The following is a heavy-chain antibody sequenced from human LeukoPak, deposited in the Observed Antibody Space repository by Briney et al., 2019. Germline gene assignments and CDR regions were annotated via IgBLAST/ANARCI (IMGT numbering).Heavy chain of an antibody. CDR2: ISGSGGST. V-gene: IGHV3-23*01. D-gene: IGHD4-17*01. J-gene: IGHJ4*02. CDR3: AKSTGGSTATSYYFDY. CDR1: GFTFSSYA. Sequence: PGGSLRLSCAASGFTFSSYAMSWVRQAPGKGLEWVSAISGSGGSTYYADSVKGRFTISRDNSKNTLYLQMNSLRAADTAVYYCAKSTGGSTATSYYFDYWGQGTLVTVSS.